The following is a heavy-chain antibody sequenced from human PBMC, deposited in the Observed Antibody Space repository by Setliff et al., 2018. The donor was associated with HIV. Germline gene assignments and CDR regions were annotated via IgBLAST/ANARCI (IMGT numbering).Heavy chain of an antibody. CDR3: ARSRTSSGYYGVTGYGMDV. CDR1: GGSISSHY. CDR2: IYYSGST. Sequence: NPSETLSLTCSVSGGSISSHYWSWIRQPPGKGLEWIGYIYYSGSTNYNPSLKSRVTISVATSKNQFSLKLNSVTTADTAVYYCARSRTSSGYYGVTGYGMDVWGQGTTVTVSS. J-gene: IGHJ6*02. V-gene: IGHV4-59*11. D-gene: IGHD3-22*01.